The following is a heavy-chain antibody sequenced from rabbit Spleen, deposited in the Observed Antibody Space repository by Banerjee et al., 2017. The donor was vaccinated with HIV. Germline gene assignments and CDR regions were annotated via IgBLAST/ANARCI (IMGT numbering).Heavy chain of an antibody. D-gene: IGHD1-1*01. Sequence: QLVESGGGLVQPGGSLKLSCKASGFDFNNYYIQWVRQAPGKGLEWIGYIDPVFGITNYAVSVKGRFTISRDNTQNTLYLQLNSLTAADTATYFCVRGASSTGYYSLWGPGTLVTVS. J-gene: IGHJ4*01. V-gene: IGHV1S7*01. CDR3: VRGASSTGYYSL. CDR1: GFDFNNYY. CDR2: IDPVFGIT.